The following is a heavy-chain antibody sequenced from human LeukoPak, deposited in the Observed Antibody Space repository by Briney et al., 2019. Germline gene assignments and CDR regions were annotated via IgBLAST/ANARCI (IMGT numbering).Heavy chain of an antibody. J-gene: IGHJ3*02. CDR3: AKETDGGSYADDAFDI. CDR2: IYPGDSDT. CDR1: GYSFTSYW. Sequence: GEALKISCKGSGYSFTSYWIGWVRQMPGKGLEWMGIIYPGDSDTRYSPSFQGQVTISADKSISTAYLQWSSLKASDTAMYYCAKETDGGSYADDAFDIWGQGTMVTVSS. V-gene: IGHV5-51*01. D-gene: IGHD1-26*01.